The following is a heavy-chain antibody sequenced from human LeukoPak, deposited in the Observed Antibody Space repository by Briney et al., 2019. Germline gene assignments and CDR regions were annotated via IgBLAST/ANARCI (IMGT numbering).Heavy chain of an antibody. CDR3: AVKYYDFCSGYYAAFDY. CDR2: INHSGST. Sequence: PSETLSLTCAVYGGSFSGYYWSWIRQPPGKGLEWIGEINHSGSTNYNPSLKSRVTISVDTSKNQYSLKLSSVTAAATAVYYCAVKYYDFCSGYYAAFDYWGQGTLVTVSS. CDR1: GGSFSGYY. D-gene: IGHD3-3*01. J-gene: IGHJ4*02. V-gene: IGHV4-34*01.